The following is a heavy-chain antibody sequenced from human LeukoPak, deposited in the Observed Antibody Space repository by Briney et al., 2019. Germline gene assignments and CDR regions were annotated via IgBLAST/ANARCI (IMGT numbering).Heavy chain of an antibody. D-gene: IGHD5-18*01. CDR2: INHNGNVN. J-gene: IGHJ4*02. CDR3: ARGGGYSYGYSDY. V-gene: IGHV3-7*03. CDR1: GFTFSSYW. Sequence: GGSLRLSCAASGFTFSSYWINWARQAPGKGLEWVASINHNGNVNYYVDSVKGRFTISRDNAKNSLYLQMSNLRAEDTAVYFCARGGGYSYGYSDYWGQGTLVTVSA.